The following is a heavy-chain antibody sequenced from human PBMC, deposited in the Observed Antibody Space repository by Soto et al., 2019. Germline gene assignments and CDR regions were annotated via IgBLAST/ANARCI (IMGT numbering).Heavy chain of an antibody. V-gene: IGHV3-23*01. CDR2: ISGSGGST. J-gene: IGHJ6*02. CDR3: AKDYFRYSSGGMDV. D-gene: IGHD5-18*01. Sequence: LRLSCAASGFTFSSYAMSWVRQAPGKGLEWVSAISGSGGSTYYADSVKGRFTISRDNSKNTLYLQMNSLRAEDTAVYYCAKDYFRYSSGGMDVWGQGTTVTVSS. CDR1: GFTFSSYA.